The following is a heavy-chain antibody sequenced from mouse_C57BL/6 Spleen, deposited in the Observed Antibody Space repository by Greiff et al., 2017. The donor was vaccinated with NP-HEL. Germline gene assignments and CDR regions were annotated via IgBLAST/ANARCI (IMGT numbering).Heavy chain of an antibody. D-gene: IGHD1-1*01. CDR1: GYAFSSYW. CDR3: ARRRSHGSSPYWYFDV. V-gene: IGHV1-80*01. J-gene: IGHJ1*03. Sequence: QVQLQQSGAELVKPGASVKISCKASGYAFSSYWMNWVKQRPGKGLEWIGQIYPGDGDTNYNGKFKGKATLTADKSSSTAYMQLSSLTSEDSAVYFCARRRSHGSSPYWYFDVWGTGTTVTVSS. CDR2: IYPGDGDT.